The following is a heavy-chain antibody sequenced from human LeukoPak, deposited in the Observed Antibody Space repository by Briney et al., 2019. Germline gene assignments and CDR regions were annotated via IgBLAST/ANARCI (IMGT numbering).Heavy chain of an antibody. CDR1: GYTFTDYY. J-gene: IGHJ4*02. V-gene: IGHV1-69-2*01. CDR2: VDPEDGET. Sequence: ASVKVSCKASGYTFTDYYMHWVQQAPGKGLEWMGLVDPEDGETIYAEKFQGRVTITADTPTDTAYMELSSLRSEDTAVYYCATLTIVVVPAAIIDYWGQGTLVTVSS. CDR3: ATLTIVVVPAAIIDY. D-gene: IGHD2-2*01.